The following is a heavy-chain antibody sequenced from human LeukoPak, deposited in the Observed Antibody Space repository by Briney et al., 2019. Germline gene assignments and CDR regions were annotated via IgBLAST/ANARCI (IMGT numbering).Heavy chain of an antibody. D-gene: IGHD3-16*01. CDR3: AKEPPGGWSIDL. CDR2: MGTDETDI. V-gene: IGHV3-30*02. Sequence: PGGSLRLSCAASGFTVSTFAWHWVRRPPGKGLEWVAFMGTDETDIHYADSVRGRFIISRDNSRNTLSLDMSSLRVEDTAVYYCAKEPPGGWSIDLCGRGTLVSVSS. J-gene: IGHJ2*01. CDR1: GFTVSTFA.